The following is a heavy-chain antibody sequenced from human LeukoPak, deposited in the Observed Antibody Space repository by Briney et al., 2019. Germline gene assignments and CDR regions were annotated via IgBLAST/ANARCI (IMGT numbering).Heavy chain of an antibody. CDR1: GYSLTDYY. CDR2: INPNNGET. CDR3: ARSFGVGPVMAYDAFDI. V-gene: IGHV1-2*02. J-gene: IGHJ3*02. D-gene: IGHD3-3*01. Sequence: EASVKVSCKASGYSLTDYYLHWVRQAPGQRLEWMGWINPNNGETKFAQKFQARVTLTRDTSIDTAYMELSRLRPDDTAVYYCARSFGVGPVMAYDAFDIWGQGTMVTVSS.